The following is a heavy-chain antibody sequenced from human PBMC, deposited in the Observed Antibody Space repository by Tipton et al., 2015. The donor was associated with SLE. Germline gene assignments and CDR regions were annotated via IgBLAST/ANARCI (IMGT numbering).Heavy chain of an antibody. V-gene: IGHV4-31*03. CDR3: TRDSSISTGGDYFDY. CDR2: IQFSGST. D-gene: IGHD6-13*01. Sequence: TLSLTCTVSGGSIRSGGYFWSWIRQHPGKGLEWIGDIQFSGSTYYNPSLKSRVSISVDTSKNEFSLMLNSVTPEDTAVYYCTRDSSISTGGDYFDYWGQGTLVTVSS. CDR1: GGSIRSGGYF. J-gene: IGHJ4*02.